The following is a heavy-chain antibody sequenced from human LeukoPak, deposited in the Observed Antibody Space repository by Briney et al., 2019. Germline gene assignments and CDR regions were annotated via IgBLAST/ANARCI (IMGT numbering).Heavy chain of an antibody. CDR1: GGSISSGDYY. V-gene: IGHV4-30-4*01. CDR2: INHSGST. CDR3: ARGYRITIFGVVTGNWFDP. D-gene: IGHD3-3*01. J-gene: IGHJ5*02. Sequence: PSQTLSLTCTVSGGSISSGDYYWSWIRQPPGKGLEWIGEINHSGSTNYNPSLKSRVTISVDTSKNQFSLKLSSVTAADTAVYYCARGYRITIFGVVTGNWFDPWGQGTLVTVSS.